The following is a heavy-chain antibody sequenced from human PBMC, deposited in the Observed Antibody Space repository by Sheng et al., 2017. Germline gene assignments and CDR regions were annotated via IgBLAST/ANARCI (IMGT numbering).Heavy chain of an antibody. D-gene: IGHD5-12*01. CDR3: ARTHVEMATTPPGGY. V-gene: IGHV4-34*01. Sequence: QVQLQQWGAGLLKPSETLSLTCAVYGGSFSGYYWSWIRQPPGKGLEWIGEINHSGSTNYNPSLKSRVTISVDTSKNQFSLKLSSVTAADTAVYYCARTHVEMATTPPGGYWGRGTRRXRLL. CDR1: GGSFSGYY. CDR2: INHSGST. J-gene: IGHJ4*01.